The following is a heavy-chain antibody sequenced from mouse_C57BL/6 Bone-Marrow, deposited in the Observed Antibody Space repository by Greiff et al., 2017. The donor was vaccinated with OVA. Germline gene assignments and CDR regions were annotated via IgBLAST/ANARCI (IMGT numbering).Heavy chain of an antibody. CDR1: GFNIKDYY. CDR2: IDPEDGDT. CDR3: TTEPYGDYFDY. D-gene: IGHD1-1*02. V-gene: IGHV14-1*01. J-gene: IGHJ2*01. Sequence: EVKLQQSGAELVRPGASVKLSCTASGFNIKDYYMHWVKQRPEQGLEWIGRIDPEDGDTEYAPKFQGKATMTADTSSNTAYLQLSSLTSEDTAVYYCTTEPYGDYFDYWGQGTTLTVSS.